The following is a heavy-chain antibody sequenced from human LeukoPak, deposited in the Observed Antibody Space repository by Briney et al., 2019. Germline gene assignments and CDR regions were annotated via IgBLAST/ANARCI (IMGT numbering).Heavy chain of an antibody. J-gene: IGHJ4*02. D-gene: IGHD1-26*01. CDR2: ISAYNGNT. CDR1: GYTFTSYG. V-gene: IGHV1-18*01. CDR3: ARGGGSYPVTLTFIDY. Sequence: ASVKVSFKASGYTFTSYGISWVRQAPGQGLEWMGWISAYNGNTNYAQKLQGRVTMTTDTSTSTAYMELRSLRSDDTAVYYCARGGGSYPVTLTFIDYWGQGTLVTVSS.